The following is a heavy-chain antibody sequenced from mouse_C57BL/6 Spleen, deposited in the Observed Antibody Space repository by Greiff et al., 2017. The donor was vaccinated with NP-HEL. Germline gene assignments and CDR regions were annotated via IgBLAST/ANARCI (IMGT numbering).Heavy chain of an antibody. D-gene: IGHD3-3*01. CDR3: ARWGDGGDYFDY. Sequence: QVQLQQPGAELVKPGASVKMSCKASGYTFTRYWITWVTQRPGHGLEWIGDIYPGRGRTNYNEKFKSKATLTVDTSSSTAYMQLSSLTSEDSAVYYCARWGDGGDYFDYWGQGTTLTVSS. CDR1: GYTFTRYW. CDR2: IYPGRGRT. V-gene: IGHV1-55*01. J-gene: IGHJ2*01.